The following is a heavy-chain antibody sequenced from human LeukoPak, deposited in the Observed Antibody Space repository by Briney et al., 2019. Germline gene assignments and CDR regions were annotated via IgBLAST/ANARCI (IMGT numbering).Heavy chain of an antibody. CDR3: ARGEVNYYGSRGAFDI. CDR1: GYTFTSYG. CDR2: ISAYNGNT. Sequence: GASVKVSCKASGYTFTSYGISWVRQTPGQGLEWMGWISAYNGNTNYAQKLQGRVTMTTDTSTSTAYMELRSLRSDDTAVYYCARGEVNYYGSRGAFDIWGQGTMVTVSS. J-gene: IGHJ3*02. D-gene: IGHD3-10*01. V-gene: IGHV1-18*01.